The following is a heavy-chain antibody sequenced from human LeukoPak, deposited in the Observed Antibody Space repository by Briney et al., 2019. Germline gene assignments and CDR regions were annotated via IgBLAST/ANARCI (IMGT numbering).Heavy chain of an antibody. CDR2: IRYDGSNK. D-gene: IGHD1-26*01. Sequence: GGSLRLSCAASGFTFSSYGMHWVRQAPGKGLEWVAFIRYDGSNKYYADSVKGRFTISRDNSKNTLYLQMNGLRAEDTAVYYCAKGDSGSYEADYWGQGTLVTVSS. J-gene: IGHJ4*02. V-gene: IGHV3-30*02. CDR1: GFTFSSYG. CDR3: AKGDSGSYEADY.